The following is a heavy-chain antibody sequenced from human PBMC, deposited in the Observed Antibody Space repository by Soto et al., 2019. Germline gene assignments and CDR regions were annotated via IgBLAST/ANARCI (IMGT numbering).Heavy chain of an antibody. CDR2: IYYSGST. Sequence: SLTCTVSGGPVSSGSYYWSWIRQPPGKGLEWIGYIYYSGSTNYNPSLKSRVTISVDTSKIQFSLKLSSVTAADTAVYYCARGSGRVATITDYWGQGTLVTVSS. J-gene: IGHJ4*02. CDR3: ARGSGRVATITDY. D-gene: IGHD5-12*01. V-gene: IGHV4-61*01. CDR1: GGPVSSGSYY.